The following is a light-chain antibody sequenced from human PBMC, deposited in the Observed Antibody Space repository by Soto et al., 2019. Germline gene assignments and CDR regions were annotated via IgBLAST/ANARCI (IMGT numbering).Light chain of an antibody. CDR2: DAS. CDR1: QSVSKY. J-gene: IGKJ5*01. Sequence: EIVLTQSPATLSLSPGERATLSCRASQSVSKYLAWYQQKPGQAPRLLIYDASNRATGIPARFRGSGSGTDFTLIISSLEPEDFAVYYCQQRSHWITFGQGTRLDIK. V-gene: IGKV3-11*01. CDR3: QQRSHWIT.